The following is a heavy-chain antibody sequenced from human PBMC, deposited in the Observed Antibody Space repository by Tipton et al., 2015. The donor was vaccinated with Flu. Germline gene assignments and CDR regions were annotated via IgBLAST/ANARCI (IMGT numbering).Heavy chain of an antibody. V-gene: IGHV4-61*02. CDR3: AREGFDSSGYRAGDAFDI. CDR2: IYTSGST. D-gene: IGHD3-22*01. J-gene: IGHJ3*02. Sequence: LSCTVSGGSISSGSYYWSWIRQPAGKGLEWIGRIYTSGSTNYNPSLKSRVTISVDTSKNQFSLKLSSVTAADTAVYYCAREGFDSSGYRAGDAFDIWGQGTMVTVSS. CDR1: GGSISSGSYY.